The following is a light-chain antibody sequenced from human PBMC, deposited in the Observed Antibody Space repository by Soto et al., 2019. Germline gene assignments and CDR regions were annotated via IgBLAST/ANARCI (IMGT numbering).Light chain of an antibody. J-gene: IGKJ1*01. V-gene: IGKV3-11*01. CDR2: DAS. Sequence: EIVLTQSPATLSLSPGERATLSCRASQSVSSYLAWYQQKPGQAPRLLIYDASNRATGIPARFSGSGSGTDFTLTISSQEPEDFALYYCQQRSNWPRWTFGRGTKVEIK. CDR1: QSVSSY. CDR3: QQRSNWPRWT.